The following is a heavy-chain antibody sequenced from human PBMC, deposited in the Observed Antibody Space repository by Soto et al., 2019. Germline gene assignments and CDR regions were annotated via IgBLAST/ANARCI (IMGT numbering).Heavy chain of an antibody. D-gene: IGHD5-12*01. CDR1: GGTFSSYA. V-gene: IGHV1-69*13. Sequence: SVKVSCKASGGTFSSYAISWVRQAPGQGLEWMGGIIPIFGTANYAQKFQGRVTTTADESTSTAYMELSSLRSEDTAVYYCARAPEMATYYDYWGQGTLVTVSS. CDR3: ARAPEMATYYDY. J-gene: IGHJ4*02. CDR2: IIPIFGTA.